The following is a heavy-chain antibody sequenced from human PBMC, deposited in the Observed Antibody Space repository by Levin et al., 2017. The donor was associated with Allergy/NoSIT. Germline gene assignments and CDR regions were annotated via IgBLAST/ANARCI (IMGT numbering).Heavy chain of an antibody. CDR1: GGTFSNSA. CDR3: ARGRLDLVVVLHVSNAFYV. J-gene: IGHJ3*01. D-gene: IGHD2-15*01. Sequence: SVKVSCKASGGTFSNSAISWVRQAPGQGLEWMGGIIPVFGTTNYAQRFQDRVTITADESTTTAFMELSSLTSEDTAIYYCARGRLDLVVVLHVSNAFYVWGQGTRVTVST. V-gene: IGHV1-69*13. CDR2: IIPVFGTT.